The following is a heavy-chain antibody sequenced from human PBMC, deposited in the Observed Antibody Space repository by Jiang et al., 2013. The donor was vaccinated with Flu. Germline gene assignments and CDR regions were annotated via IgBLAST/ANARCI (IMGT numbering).Heavy chain of an antibody. CDR3: AKQWLEGDISYFHH. Sequence: KPSETLSLTCTVSGGSISSYYWSWIRQPQEGTGVDWVYLLQWEHQLXPSLRSRVTISVDTSKNQFSLKLSSVTAADTAVYYCAKQWLEGDISYFHHWGQGTLVTVSS. CDR2: LLQWEH. D-gene: IGHD6-19*01. CDR1: GGSISSYY. V-gene: IGHV4-59*01. J-gene: IGHJ1*01.